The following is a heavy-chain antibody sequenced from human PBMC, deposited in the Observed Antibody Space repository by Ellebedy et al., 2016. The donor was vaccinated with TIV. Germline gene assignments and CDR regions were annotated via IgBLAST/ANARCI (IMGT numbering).Heavy chain of an antibody. CDR1: GFTFSNYG. CDR2: IKSDGSST. V-gene: IGHV3-74*01. CDR3: AKDTNGANSPVDY. D-gene: IGHD1-1*01. Sequence: GGSLRLXCAASGFTFSNYGMHWVRQAPGKGLVWVSRIKSDGSSTTYADSVKGRFTISRDNAKNALYLQMNSLRAEDTAVYYCAKDTNGANSPVDYWGQGTLVTVSS. J-gene: IGHJ4*02.